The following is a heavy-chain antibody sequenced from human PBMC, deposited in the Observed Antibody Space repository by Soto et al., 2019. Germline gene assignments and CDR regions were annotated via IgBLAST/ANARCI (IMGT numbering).Heavy chain of an antibody. J-gene: IGHJ5*02. CDR3: ARAKGYSRYLFWFDP. D-gene: IGHD6-13*01. Sequence: SETLSLTCTVSGGSISSYYWSWIRQPPGKGLEWIGYIYYSGSTNYNPSLKSRVTISVDTSKNQFSLKLSSVTAADTAVYYCARAKGYSRYLFWFDPWGQGNLVTVSS. CDR1: GGSISSYY. CDR2: IYYSGST. V-gene: IGHV4-59*01.